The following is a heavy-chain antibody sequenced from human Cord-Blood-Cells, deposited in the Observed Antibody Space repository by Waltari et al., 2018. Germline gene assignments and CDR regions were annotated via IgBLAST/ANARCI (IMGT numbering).Heavy chain of an antibody. CDR1: GFTFSSYW. V-gene: IGHV3-7*01. Sequence: EVQLVESGGGLVQPGGSLRLSCAASGFTFSSYWMSWVRQAPGKGLEWVANIKQDGSEKYYVDSVKGRFTISRDNAKNSLYLQMNSLRAEDTAVYYCARESSLDYGDYFDYWGQGTLVTVSS. CDR3: ARESSLDYGDYFDY. CDR2: IKQDGSEK. J-gene: IGHJ4*02. D-gene: IGHD4-17*01.